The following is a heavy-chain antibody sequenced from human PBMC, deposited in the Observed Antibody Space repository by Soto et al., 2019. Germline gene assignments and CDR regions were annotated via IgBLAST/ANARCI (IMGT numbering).Heavy chain of an antibody. D-gene: IGHD3-22*01. Sequence: GASVKVSCKASGYTFTSYDINWVRQATGQGLEWMGWMNPNSGNTGYAQKFQGRVTVTRNTSISTAYMELSSLRSEDTAVYYCARGQVKPDYYYYGMDVWGQGTTVTVSS. CDR1: GYTFTSYD. CDR2: MNPNSGNT. J-gene: IGHJ6*02. CDR3: ARGQVKPDYYYYGMDV. V-gene: IGHV1-8*01.